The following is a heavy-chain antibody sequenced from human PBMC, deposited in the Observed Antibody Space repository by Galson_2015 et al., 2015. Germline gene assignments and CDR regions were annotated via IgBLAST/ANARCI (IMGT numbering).Heavy chain of an antibody. J-gene: IGHJ4*02. V-gene: IGHV1-46*01. CDR3: ERWSGNYFDY. CDR1: GYTFTSNY. Sequence: SVKVSCKASGYTFTSNYLHWVRQAPGQGLEWMGIINPSGGSTSYAQKFQGRVTMTRDTSTTTVYMELSSLRSDDTAVYYCERWSGNYFDYWGQGTLVTVSS. D-gene: IGHD3-3*01. CDR2: INPSGGST.